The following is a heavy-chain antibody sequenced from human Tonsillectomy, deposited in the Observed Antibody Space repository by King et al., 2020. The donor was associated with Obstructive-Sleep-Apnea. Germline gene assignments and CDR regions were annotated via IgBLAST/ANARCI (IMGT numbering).Heavy chain of an antibody. CDR2: VSAYNART. CDR1: GYNFTSDG. Sequence: QLVQSGDEVKKPGASVKVSCKASGYNFTSDGISWVRQAPGQGREWMGWVSAYNARTNYAQKLQGRVTMTTQTSTSTDYMELRSLRSYDTAVYDCARGGPGSHFDYWGQGTLVTVSS. CDR3: ARGGPGSHFDY. V-gene: IGHV1-18*01. J-gene: IGHJ4*02. D-gene: IGHD3-10*01.